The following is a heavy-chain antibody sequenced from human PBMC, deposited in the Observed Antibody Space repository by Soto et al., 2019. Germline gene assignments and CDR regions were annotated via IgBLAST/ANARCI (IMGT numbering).Heavy chain of an antibody. Sequence: GGSLRLSCAASGFTFSSYAMSWVRQAPGKGLEWVSAISGSGGSTYYADSVKGRFTISRDNSKNTLYLQMNSLRAEDTAVYYCAKAMGITVTKEGGYYYYYGMDVWGQGTTVTVSS. D-gene: IGHD4-17*01. J-gene: IGHJ6*02. CDR1: GFTFSSYA. CDR2: ISGSGGST. CDR3: AKAMGITVTKEGGYYYYYGMDV. V-gene: IGHV3-23*01.